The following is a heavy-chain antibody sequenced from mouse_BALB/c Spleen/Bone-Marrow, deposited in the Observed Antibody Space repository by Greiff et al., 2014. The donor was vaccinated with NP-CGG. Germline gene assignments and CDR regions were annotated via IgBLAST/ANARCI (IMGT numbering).Heavy chain of an antibody. CDR3: ARGDYGYHWYFDV. CDR2: IYPGDGDT. J-gene: IGHJ1*01. V-gene: IGHV1-87*01. Sequence: QVQLQQPGAELARPGASVKLSCKASGYNFTTHWMQWVKQRPGQGLEWIGAIYPGDGDTRYTQKFKGKATLTADKSSSTAYMQLGDMASEDSAVYYCARGDYGYHWYFDVWGAGTTVTVSS. CDR1: GYNFTTHW. D-gene: IGHD1-2*01.